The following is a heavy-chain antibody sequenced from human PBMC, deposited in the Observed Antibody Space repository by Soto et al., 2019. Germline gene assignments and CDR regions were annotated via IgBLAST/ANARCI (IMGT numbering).Heavy chain of an antibody. CDR2: ISSSSSYI. V-gene: IGHV3-21*01. Sequence: GGSLRLSCAASGFTICSYSMNWVRQAPEKGLEWVSSISSSSSYIYYADSVKGRFTISRDNAKNSLYLQMNSLRAEDTAVYYCARDCRSSAAGRRGYWGQGTLVTVSS. CDR3: ARDCRSSAAGRRGY. J-gene: IGHJ4*02. CDR1: GFTICSYS. D-gene: IGHD6-13*01.